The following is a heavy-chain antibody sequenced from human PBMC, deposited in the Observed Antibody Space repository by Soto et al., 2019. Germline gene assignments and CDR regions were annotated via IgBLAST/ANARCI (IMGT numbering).Heavy chain of an antibody. CDR3: AGEEGYWGRMDV. J-gene: IGHJ6*02. Sequence: EVQLVESGGGLVKPGGSLRLSCAASGFSFSTYSMNWVRQAPGKGLEWVSSISSGSSYIYYAESVKGRFTISRDNTKNSLFLQMNSLRDEDTAVYYCAGEEGYWGRMDVSGQGTTVTVSS. D-gene: IGHD2-15*01. CDR1: GFSFSTYS. V-gene: IGHV3-21*02. CDR2: ISSGSSYI.